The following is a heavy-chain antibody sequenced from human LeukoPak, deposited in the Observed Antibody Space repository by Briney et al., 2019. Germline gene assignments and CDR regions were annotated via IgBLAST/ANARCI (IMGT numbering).Heavy chain of an antibody. CDR3: ARGRTDGYNV. V-gene: IGHV3-43*01. CDR2: ISWDGGST. CDR1: GFTFDYYT. Sequence: GGSLRLSCAASGFTFDYYTMHWVRQAPGKGLEWVSLISWDGGSTYYADSVKGRFTISRDNAKPSLYLPINSLRAEDTAVYYCARGRTDGYNVWGQGTLVTVSS. J-gene: IGHJ4*02. D-gene: IGHD5-24*01.